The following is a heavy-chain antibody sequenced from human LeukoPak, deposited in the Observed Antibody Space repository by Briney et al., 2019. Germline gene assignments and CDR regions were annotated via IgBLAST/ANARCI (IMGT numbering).Heavy chain of an antibody. CDR1: GFTFSNFG. D-gene: IGHD3-22*01. CDR2: ITSGVGIT. J-gene: IGHJ4*02. V-gene: IGHV3-23*01. Sequence: GGSLRLSCAASGFTFSNFGMNWVRQAPGKGLEWVSVITSGVGITYYADSVKGRFTISRDNSKNTLYLQMNSLRAEDTAVYYCAKGDYYDLDYWGQGTLVTVSS. CDR3: AKGDYYDLDY.